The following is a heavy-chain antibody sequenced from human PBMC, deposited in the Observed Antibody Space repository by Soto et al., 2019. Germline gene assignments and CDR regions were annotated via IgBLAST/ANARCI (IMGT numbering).Heavy chain of an antibody. D-gene: IGHD4-17*01. CDR3: ARELMTTVMYYCAN. Sequence: QVQLVESGGGVVQPGRSLRLSCAASGFTFSSYGMHWVRQAPGKGLEWVAVIWYDGSNKYYADSVKGRFTISRDNSKNTLYPQMNSPSAEETAVYYSARELMTTVMYYCANWGQGTLVIVSS. CDR2: IWYDGSNK. CDR1: GFTFSSYG. J-gene: IGHJ4*02. V-gene: IGHV3-33*01.